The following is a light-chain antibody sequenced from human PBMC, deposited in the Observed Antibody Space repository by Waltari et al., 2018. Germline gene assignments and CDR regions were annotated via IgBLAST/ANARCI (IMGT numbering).Light chain of an antibody. V-gene: IGLV8-61*01. CDR3: FFYMGSGIWV. CDR2: KGN. CDR1: TGSVSPTSY. Sequence: QTVVPQEPSMSVSPGGIVTLACALTTGSVSPTSYATWYLQTPGQPPRALVYKGNRRSAGVPERFSGSILGNTAPLTITGAQAEDESHYFCFFYMGSGIWVSGGGTKLTVL. J-gene: IGLJ3*02.